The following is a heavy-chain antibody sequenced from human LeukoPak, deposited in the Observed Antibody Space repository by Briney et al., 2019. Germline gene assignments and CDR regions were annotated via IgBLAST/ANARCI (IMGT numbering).Heavy chain of an antibody. V-gene: IGHV3-53*01. CDR1: GFTVSSNY. Sequence: PGGSLRLSCAASGFTVSSNYMSWVRQAPGKGLEWVSVIYSGGSTYYADSVKGRFTISRDNSKMTLYLQMDSLGVEDTALYYCVQDWAWGAFGSWGQGTLVTVSS. CDR2: IYSGGST. D-gene: IGHD7-27*01. CDR3: VQDWAWGAFGS. J-gene: IGHJ4*02.